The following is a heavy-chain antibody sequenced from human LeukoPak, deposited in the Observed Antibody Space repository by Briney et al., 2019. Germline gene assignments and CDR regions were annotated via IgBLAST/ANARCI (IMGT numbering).Heavy chain of an antibody. Sequence: GSLRLSCAASGFTFRTFWMSWVRQAPGKGLEWVANINEDGSIEDYMDSVKGRFSISRGNSKNTLYLQMNSLRAEDTAVYYCAKDSADYDYVWGSYRYFDYWGQGTLVTVSS. J-gene: IGHJ4*02. D-gene: IGHD3-16*02. V-gene: IGHV3-7*01. CDR2: INEDGSIE. CDR3: AKDSADYDYVWGSYRYFDY. CDR1: GFTFRTFW.